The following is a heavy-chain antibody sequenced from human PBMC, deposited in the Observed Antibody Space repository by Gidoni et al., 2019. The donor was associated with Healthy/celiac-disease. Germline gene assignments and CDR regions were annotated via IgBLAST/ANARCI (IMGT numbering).Heavy chain of an antibody. CDR3: ARGSYGDLDY. J-gene: IGHJ4*02. V-gene: IGHV3-48*02. Sequence: EVQLVESGGGLVQPGGSLRLSCAAAGFTFSSFSMNWVRQAPGKGVEWVSYISSSSSTTYYADSVKGRFTISRDNAKNSLYLQMNSLRDEDTAVYYCARGSYGDLDYWGQGTLVTVSS. D-gene: IGHD4-17*01. CDR2: ISSSSSTT. CDR1: GFTFSSFS.